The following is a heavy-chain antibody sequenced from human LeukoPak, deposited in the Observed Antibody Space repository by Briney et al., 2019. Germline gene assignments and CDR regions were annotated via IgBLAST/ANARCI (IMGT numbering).Heavy chain of an antibody. Sequence: SETLSLTCTVSGGSISSGDYYWSWIRQPPGKGLEWIGYIYYSGSTYYNPSLKSRVTISVDTSKNQFSLKLSSVTAADTAVYYCARDLVSGASYPGYYYYMDVWGKGTTVTVSS. CDR1: GGSISSGDYY. J-gene: IGHJ6*03. CDR3: ARDLVSGASYPGYYYYMDV. D-gene: IGHD2-15*01. CDR2: IYYSGST. V-gene: IGHV4-30-4*01.